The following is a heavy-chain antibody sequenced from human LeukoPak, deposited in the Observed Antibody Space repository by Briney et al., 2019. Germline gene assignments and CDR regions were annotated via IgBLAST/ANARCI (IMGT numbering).Heavy chain of an antibody. CDR2: IYYSGST. CDR3: ARLTYYYDSSGYPPAFDI. CDR1: GGSISSYY. Sequence: SETLSLTCTVSGGSISSYYWSWIRQTPGKGLEWIGYIYYSGSTNYNPSLKSRVTISVDTSKSQFSLKLNSVTAADTAVYYCARLTYYYDSSGYPPAFDIWGQGTMVTVSS. D-gene: IGHD3-22*01. J-gene: IGHJ3*02. V-gene: IGHV4-59*01.